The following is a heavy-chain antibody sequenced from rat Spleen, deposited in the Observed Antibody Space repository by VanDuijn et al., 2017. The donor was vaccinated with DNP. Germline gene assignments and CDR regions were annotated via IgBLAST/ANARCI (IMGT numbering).Heavy chain of an antibody. V-gene: IGHV5-25*01. Sequence: EVRLEESGGGLVQPGGSLTLSCVVSGFTFSYYYMAWVRQAPTKGLEVVATITTSGDRTSYPDSVKGRFTISRDNAKNTLYLQMISLQSEDTAIYHCVRPVRFYSGPFDSWGQGLMVTVSS. D-gene: IGHD1-1*01. J-gene: IGHJ2*01. CDR1: GFTFSYYY. CDR2: ITTSGDRT. CDR3: VRPVRFYSGPFDS.